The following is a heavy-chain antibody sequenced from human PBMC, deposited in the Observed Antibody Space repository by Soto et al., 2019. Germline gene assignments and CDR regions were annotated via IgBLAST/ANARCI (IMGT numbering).Heavy chain of an antibody. CDR1: GYTFTTHG. Sequence: QVQLVQSGAEVKKPGASVKVSCKASGYTFTTHGISWVRQAPGQGLEWMGWVSGDNGHTNYAQSLKGRGTMPNDRSTNTAYLELRGLRSDDTAVYYWARDLGYCRSGPCYREWFDPWGQGTLVTVSS. D-gene: IGHD2-2*01. CDR3: ARDLGYCRSGPCYREWFDP. V-gene: IGHV1-18*01. CDR2: VSGDNGHT. J-gene: IGHJ5*02.